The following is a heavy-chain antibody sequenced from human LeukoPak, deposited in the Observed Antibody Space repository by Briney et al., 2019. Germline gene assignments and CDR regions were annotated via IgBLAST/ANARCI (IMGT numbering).Heavy chain of an antibody. CDR2: IYYSGST. Sequence: PSETLSLTCTVSGGSISSSSYYWGWIRQPPGKGLEWIGSIYYSGSTYYNPSLKSRVTISVDTSKNQFSLKLSSVTAADTAVYYCARVTESRKHCSSTSCPLDYWGQGTLVTVSS. D-gene: IGHD2-2*01. CDR3: ARVTESRKHCSSTSCPLDY. J-gene: IGHJ4*02. CDR1: GGSISSSSYY. V-gene: IGHV4-39*07.